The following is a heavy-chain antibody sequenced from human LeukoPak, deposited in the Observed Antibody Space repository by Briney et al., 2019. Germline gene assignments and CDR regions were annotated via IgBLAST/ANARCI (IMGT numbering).Heavy chain of an antibody. CDR1: GGSITNNW. Sequence: SGTVSLTCVVSGGSITNNWWSWVRQPPGKGLEWIGEIFHSGSTTYNPSLKSRVTISMDTSKTQFSLKLSSVTAADTAVYYCARVGLDLRSSSVFDHWGQGTLVTVSS. J-gene: IGHJ4*02. V-gene: IGHV4-4*02. CDR2: IFHSGST. D-gene: IGHD3-3*01. CDR3: ARVGLDLRSSSVFDH.